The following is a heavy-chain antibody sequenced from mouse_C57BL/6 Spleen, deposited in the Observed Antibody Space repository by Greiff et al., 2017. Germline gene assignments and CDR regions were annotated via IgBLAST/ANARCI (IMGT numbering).Heavy chain of an antibody. CDR3: AREDYYGSSSPFAY. CDR1: GFTFSDYG. J-gene: IGHJ3*01. V-gene: IGHV5-17*01. Sequence: EVMLVESGGGLVKPGGSLKLSCAASGFTFSDYGMHWVRQAPEKGLEWVAYISSGSSTIYYADTVKGRFTISRDNAKNTLFLQMTSLRSEDTAMYYCAREDYYGSSSPFAYWGQGTLVTVSA. CDR2: ISSGSSTI. D-gene: IGHD1-1*01.